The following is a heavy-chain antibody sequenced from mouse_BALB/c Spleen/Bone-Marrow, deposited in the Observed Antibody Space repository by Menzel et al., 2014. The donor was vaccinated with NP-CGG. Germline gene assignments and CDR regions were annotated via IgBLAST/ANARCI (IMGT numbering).Heavy chain of an antibody. Sequence: VKLMESGPDLVAPPQSLSITCTVSGFSSTSYGVHWVRQPPGKGLEWLVVIGSDGSTTYNSALKSRLSISKDNSKSQVFLKTNNPPADDRAMYYSARNRYGAMDFWGPGTTVTVSS. CDR1: GFSSTSYG. CDR3: ARNRYGAMDF. J-gene: IGHJ4*01. D-gene: IGHD2-14*01. CDR2: IGSDGST. V-gene: IGHV2-6-2*01.